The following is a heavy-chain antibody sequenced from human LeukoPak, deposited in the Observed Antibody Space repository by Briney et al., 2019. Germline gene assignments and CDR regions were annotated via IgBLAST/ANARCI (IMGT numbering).Heavy chain of an antibody. Sequence: ASVKVSCKASGYTFTSYGISWVRQAPGQGLEWMGWISAYNGNTNYAQKLQGRVTMTRNTSISTAYMELSSLRSEDTAVYYCARGALLWFGRVAYVYWGQGTLVTVSS. CDR3: ARGALLWFGRVAYVY. D-gene: IGHD3-10*01. CDR2: ISAYNGNT. V-gene: IGHV1-18*01. J-gene: IGHJ4*02. CDR1: GYTFTSYG.